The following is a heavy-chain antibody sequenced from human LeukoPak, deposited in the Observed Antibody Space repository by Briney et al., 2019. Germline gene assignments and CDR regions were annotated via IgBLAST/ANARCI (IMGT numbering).Heavy chain of an antibody. CDR1: GGTFSSYA. Sequence: SVKVSCKASGGTFSSYAISWVRQAPGQGLEWMGGIIPIFGTASCAQKFQGRVTITADESTSTAYMELSSLRSEDTAVYYCARDGGEMATEPPHWGQGTLVTVSS. CDR2: IIPIFGTA. CDR3: ARDGGEMATEPPH. V-gene: IGHV1-69*13. D-gene: IGHD5-24*01. J-gene: IGHJ4*02.